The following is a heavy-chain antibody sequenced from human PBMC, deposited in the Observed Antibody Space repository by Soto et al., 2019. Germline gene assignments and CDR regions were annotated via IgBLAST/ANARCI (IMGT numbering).Heavy chain of an antibody. Sequence: SETLSLTCVVSGGSFSTYYYNWIRQSPGKGLEWIGEINHSGSNNYSPSLKSRVTMSLDTSKNHFSLKLTSVTAADTAVYYCARGGSNDWQVAFDIWGQGTMVTVSS. CDR3: ARGGSNDWQVAFDI. CDR1: GGSFSTYY. CDR2: INHSGSN. D-gene: IGHD3-9*01. J-gene: IGHJ3*02. V-gene: IGHV4-34*01.